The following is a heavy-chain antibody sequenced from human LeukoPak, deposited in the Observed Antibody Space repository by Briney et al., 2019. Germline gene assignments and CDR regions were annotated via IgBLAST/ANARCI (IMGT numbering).Heavy chain of an antibody. CDR2: INHSGST. V-gene: IGHV4-34*01. CDR1: GGSFSGYY. CDR3: ARELFRRDYYLNYFDY. Sequence: SETLSLTCAVYGGSFSGYYWSWIRQPPGKGLEWIGEINHSGSTNYNPSLKSRVTISVDTSKNQFSLKLSSVTAADTAVYYCARELFRRDYYLNYFDYWGQGTLVTVSS. J-gene: IGHJ4*02. D-gene: IGHD4-17*01.